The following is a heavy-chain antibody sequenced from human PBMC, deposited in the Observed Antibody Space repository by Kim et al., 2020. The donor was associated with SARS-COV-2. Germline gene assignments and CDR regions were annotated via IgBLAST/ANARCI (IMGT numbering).Heavy chain of an antibody. CDR3: ARDSRHPLWFGELYPSYGMDV. V-gene: IGHV3-11*06. D-gene: IGHD3-10*01. Sequence: FTISRDNAKNSLYLQMNSLRAEDTAVYYCARDSRHPLWFGELYPSYGMDVWGQGTTVTVSS. J-gene: IGHJ6*02.